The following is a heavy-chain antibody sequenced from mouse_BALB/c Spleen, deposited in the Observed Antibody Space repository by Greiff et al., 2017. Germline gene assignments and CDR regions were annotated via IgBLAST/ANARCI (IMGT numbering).Heavy chain of an antibody. CDR2: ISSGGSYT. CDR3: ARQRPFDY. V-gene: IGHV5-9-3*01. Sequence: EVKLMESGGGLVKPGGSLKLSCAASGFTFSSYAMSWVRQTPEKRLEWVATISSGGSYTYYPDSVKGRFTISRDNAKNTLYLQMSSLRSEDTAMYYCARQRPFDYWGQGTTLTVSS. CDR1: GFTFSSYA. J-gene: IGHJ2*01.